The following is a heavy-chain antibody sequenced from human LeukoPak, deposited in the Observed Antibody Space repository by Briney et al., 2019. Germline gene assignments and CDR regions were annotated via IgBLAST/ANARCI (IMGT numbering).Heavy chain of an antibody. D-gene: IGHD2-8*02. V-gene: IGHV4-61*02. Sequence: SETLSLTCTVSGGSISSGSYYWSWIRQPAGKGLEWIGRIYSSGSTNYNPSLKSRVTISVDTSKNQFSLRLTSVTAADTALYYCARPKYPSYSDSTDPSCAEYFQQWGPGTLVTVSS. CDR3: ARPKYPSYSDSTDPSCAEYFQQ. J-gene: IGHJ1*01. CDR2: IYSSGST. CDR1: GGSISSGSYY.